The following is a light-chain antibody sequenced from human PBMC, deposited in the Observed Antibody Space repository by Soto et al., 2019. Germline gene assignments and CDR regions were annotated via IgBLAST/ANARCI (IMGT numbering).Light chain of an antibody. J-gene: IGKJ1*01. CDR2: DTS. CDR3: QQYCSSPGT. Sequence: EIVLTQSPGTLSLSPGERATLSCRASQSVRDRYLAWYQQKPGQAPSLLIYDTSTRDTGVPDRFSGSGSGTVFPLTISRVEPEYFANYFCQQYCSSPGTIGQGTKVEI. CDR1: QSVRDRY. V-gene: IGKV3-20*01.